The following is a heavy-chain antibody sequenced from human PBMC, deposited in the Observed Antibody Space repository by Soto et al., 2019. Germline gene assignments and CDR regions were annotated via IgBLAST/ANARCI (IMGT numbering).Heavy chain of an antibody. CDR3: ARDRIVGATTDYYYYGMDV. J-gene: IGHJ6*02. V-gene: IGHV1-46*01. CDR2: INPSGGST. Sequence: QVQLVQSGAEVKKPGASVKVSCKASGYTFTSYYMHWVRQAPGQGLEWMGIINPSGGSTSYAKKFQGRLNMTRDTSTSTVYMELSSLRSEDTAVYYCARDRIVGATTDYYYYGMDVWGQGTTVTVSS. D-gene: IGHD1-26*01. CDR1: GYTFTSYY.